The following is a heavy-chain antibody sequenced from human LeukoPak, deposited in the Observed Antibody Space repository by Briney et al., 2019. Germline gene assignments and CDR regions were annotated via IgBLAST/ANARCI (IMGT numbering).Heavy chain of an antibody. V-gene: IGHV3-7*01. D-gene: IGHD2-21*01. CDR1: GFTFSSYW. Sequence: GGSLRLSCAASGFTFSSYWMNSVRQAPGKGLEWVTNIKQDGSEKYYVDSVKGRFIISRDNAKNSLYLQMNSLRAEDTAVYYCARDHRGIYSPFDYWGQGTLVTVSP. CDR3: ARDHRGIYSPFDY. CDR2: IKQDGSEK. J-gene: IGHJ4*02.